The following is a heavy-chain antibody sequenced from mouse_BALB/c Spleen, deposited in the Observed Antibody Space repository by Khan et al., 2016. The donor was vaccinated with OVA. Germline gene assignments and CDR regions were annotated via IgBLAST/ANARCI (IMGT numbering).Heavy chain of an antibody. J-gene: IGHJ3*01. CDR3: ARRNYFGYTFAY. V-gene: IGHV1-77*01. CDR1: GYTFTDYY. D-gene: IGHD1-2*01. Sequence: QVQLKESGAELARPGASVKLSCKASGYTFTDYYINWVKLRTGQGLEWIGEISPGSGDTYYNERFKGKATLTADKSSSTAYMQLSSLTSVASPVYFYARRNYFGYTFAYWGQGTLVTVSA. CDR2: ISPGSGDT.